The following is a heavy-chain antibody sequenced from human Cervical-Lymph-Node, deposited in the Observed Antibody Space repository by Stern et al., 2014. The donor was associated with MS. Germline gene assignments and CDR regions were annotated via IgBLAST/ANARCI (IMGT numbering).Heavy chain of an antibody. CDR1: GYMFTDNY. CDR2: VNPRDDRT. D-gene: IGHD3-3*01. V-gene: IGHV1-46*03. CDR3: TREIGVFRVQAYDFWTGYFDS. J-gene: IGHJ4*02. Sequence: QVQLVQSGAEVKKPGASVKVSCKTSGYMFTDNYIHWVRQAPGQGLEWMGIVNPRDDRTSYAQNFQGRITVTSDTSTSTVYMELSSLISQDTAVYYCTREIGVFRVQAYDFWTGYFDSWGQGTLVTVSS.